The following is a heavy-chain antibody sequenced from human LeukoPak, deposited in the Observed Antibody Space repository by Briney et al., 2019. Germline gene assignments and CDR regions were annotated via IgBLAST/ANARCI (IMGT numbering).Heavy chain of an antibody. CDR1: GFSFSSYT. J-gene: IGHJ4*02. D-gene: IGHD6-19*01. Sequence: PGGSLRLSCAASGFSFSSYTMNWVRQAPGKGLEWVSSISSYGSFIYYADSVKGRFTISRDNAKNSLYLQMNSLRAEDTALYYCAKEKAVAGHPSFDYWGQGTLVTVSS. V-gene: IGHV3-21*04. CDR2: ISSYGSFI. CDR3: AKEKAVAGHPSFDY.